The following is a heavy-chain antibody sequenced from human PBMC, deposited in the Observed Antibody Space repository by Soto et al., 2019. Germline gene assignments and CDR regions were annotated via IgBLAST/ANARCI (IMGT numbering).Heavy chain of an antibody. CDR1: GASVSSYY. CDR3: ARTPETRDWLDP. CDR2: IYYIGAY. J-gene: IGHJ5*02. V-gene: IGHV4-59*02. Sequence: ETLSLTCSVSGASVSSYYWSWVRQPPGKGLEWIGYIYYIGAYNYNPSLKSRVTISVDTSKNQFSLKLTSVTAADTAVYYCARTPETRDWLDPWGQGTLVTVSS. D-gene: IGHD1-7*01.